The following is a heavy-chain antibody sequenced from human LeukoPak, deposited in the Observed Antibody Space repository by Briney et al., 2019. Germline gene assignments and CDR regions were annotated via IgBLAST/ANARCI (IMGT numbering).Heavy chain of an antibody. J-gene: IGHJ4*02. V-gene: IGHV3-21*04. D-gene: IGHD3-22*01. CDR1: GFTFSSYS. CDR2: ISSNSIYV. Sequence: PGGSLRLSCAASGFTFSSYSMNWVRQAPGKGLEWVSSISSNSIYVFYADSVKGRFTISRDNAKNSLSLQMNSLRAEDTAVYYCAKYEVSSSGTLDYWGQGTLVTVSS. CDR3: AKYEVSSSGTLDY.